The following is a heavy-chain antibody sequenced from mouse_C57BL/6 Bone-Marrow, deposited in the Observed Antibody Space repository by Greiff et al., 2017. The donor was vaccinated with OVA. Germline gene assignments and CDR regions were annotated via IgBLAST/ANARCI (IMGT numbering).Heavy chain of an antibody. J-gene: IGHJ3*01. V-gene: IGHV1-82*01. Sequence: LVESGASVKISCKASGYAFSSSWMNRVKQRPGKGLEWIGRIYPGDGDTNYNGKFKGKATLTADKSSSTAYMQLSSLTSEDSAVYFCARYDYDAAWFAYWGQGTLVTVSA. CDR3: ARYDYDAAWFAY. D-gene: IGHD2-4*01. CDR2: IYPGDGDT. CDR1: GYAFSSSW.